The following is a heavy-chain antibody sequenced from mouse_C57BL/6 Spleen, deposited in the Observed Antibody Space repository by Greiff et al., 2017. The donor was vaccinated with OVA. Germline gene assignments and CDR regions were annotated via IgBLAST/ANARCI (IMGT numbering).Heavy chain of an antibody. CDR3: AKGGWARAWFAY. Sequence: QVQLKESGPGLVQPSQSLSITCTVSGFSLTSSGVPWVRQPPGKGLEWLGVIWSGGSTDYNAAFISRLSISKDNSKSQVFFTMNSLQADDTAIYYCAKGGWARAWFAYWGQGTLVTVSA. J-gene: IGHJ3*01. V-gene: IGHV2-4*01. CDR1: GFSLTSSG. CDR2: IWSGGST. D-gene: IGHD3-3*01.